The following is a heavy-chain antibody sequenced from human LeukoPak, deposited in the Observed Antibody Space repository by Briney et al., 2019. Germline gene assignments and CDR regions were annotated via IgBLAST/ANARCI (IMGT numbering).Heavy chain of an antibody. V-gene: IGHV3-7*01. J-gene: IGHJ4*02. Sequence: GGSLTLSCTVSGFTFSSYWMTWVRQVPGKGLQWVANINQDGREKYYMDSMKVRLNISRDNTENSVFLQLTSLSPEDTGIYFCAKGRDYGDFWGQGTLVAVSS. CDR1: GFTFSSYW. CDR3: AKGRDYGDF. CDR2: INQDGREK.